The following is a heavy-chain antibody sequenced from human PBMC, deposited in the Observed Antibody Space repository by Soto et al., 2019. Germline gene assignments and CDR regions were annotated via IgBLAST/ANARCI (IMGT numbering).Heavy chain of an antibody. V-gene: IGHV1-69*05. Sequence: GASVKVSCKASGGTFSSYAISWVRQAPGQGLEWMGGIIPIFGTANYAQKFQGRVTMTTDTSTSTAYMELRSLRSDDTAVYYCARDWFGEQQLVRGYYFDYWGQGTLVTVS. CDR2: IIPIFGTA. D-gene: IGHD6-13*01. J-gene: IGHJ4*02. CDR1: GGTFSSYA. CDR3: ARDWFGEQQLVRGYYFDY.